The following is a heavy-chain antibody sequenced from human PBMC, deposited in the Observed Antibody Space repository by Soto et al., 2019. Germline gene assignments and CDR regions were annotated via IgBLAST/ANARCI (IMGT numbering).Heavy chain of an antibody. CDR1: GFTFSSYG. V-gene: IGHV3-33*01. Sequence: GGSLRLSCAASGFTFSSYGMHWVRQAPGKGLEWVAVIWYDGSNKYYADSVKGRFTISRDNSKNTLYLQMNSLRAEDTAVYYCASRELEPTGLDIWGQGTMVTVSS. CDR2: IWYDGSNK. D-gene: IGHD1-1*01. CDR3: ASRELEPTGLDI. J-gene: IGHJ3*02.